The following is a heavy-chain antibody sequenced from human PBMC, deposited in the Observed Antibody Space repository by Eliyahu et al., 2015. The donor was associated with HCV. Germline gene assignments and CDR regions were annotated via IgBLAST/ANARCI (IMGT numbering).Heavy chain of an antibody. V-gene: IGHV3-33*01. CDR2: IWYDESNK. J-gene: IGHJ4*02. CDR3: ARGDSSGWSDFDY. Sequence: QVQLVESGGGVVQPGRSLRLSCAASGFTFSNAGMHWVRQAPGKGLEWVAVIWYDESNKYYADSVKGRFSISRDNSKNTLYLQMNSLRAEDTAVYYCARGDSSGWSDFDYWGQGTLVTVSS. CDR1: GFTFSNAG. D-gene: IGHD6-19*01.